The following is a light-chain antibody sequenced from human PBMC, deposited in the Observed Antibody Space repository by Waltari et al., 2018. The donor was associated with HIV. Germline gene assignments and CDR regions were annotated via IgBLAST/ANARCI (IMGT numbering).Light chain of an antibody. CDR1: SNDVGGYNY. Sequence: QSALTQPASVSGSPGQSITISCTGTSNDVGGYNYVSGDQQHPGKAPKLMINDVSNRPSGVSYRFSGSKSGNTASLTIAGLQAEDEADYYSSSYTSSTYVVFGGGTKLTLL. J-gene: IGLJ2*01. V-gene: IGLV2-14*03. CDR3: SSYTSSTYVV. CDR2: DVS.